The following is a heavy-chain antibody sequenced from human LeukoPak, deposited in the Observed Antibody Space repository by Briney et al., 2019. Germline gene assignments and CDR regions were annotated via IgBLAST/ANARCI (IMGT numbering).Heavy chain of an antibody. CDR1: GGSFSGYY. CDR3: ARDVYYYDSSGRYYFDY. D-gene: IGHD3-22*01. V-gene: IGHV4-34*01. Sequence: SEALSLTCAVYGGSFSGYYWSWIRQPPGKGLEWIGEINHSGSTNYNPSLKSRVTISVDTSKNQFSLKLSSVTAADTAVYYCARDVYYYDSSGRYYFDYWGQGTLVTVSS. J-gene: IGHJ4*02. CDR2: INHSGST.